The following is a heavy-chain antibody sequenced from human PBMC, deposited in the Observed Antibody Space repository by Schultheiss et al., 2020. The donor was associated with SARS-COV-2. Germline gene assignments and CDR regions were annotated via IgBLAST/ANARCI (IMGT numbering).Heavy chain of an antibody. CDR3: ARGLKTIFGVTTYYYYYMDV. Sequence: SQTLSLTCAVYGGSFSGYYWSWIRQPPGKGLEWIGYIFNGGSANYNPSLKSRVTISLDTSQSQFSLQLSSVTAADTAVYYCARGLKTIFGVTTYYYYYMDVWGKGTTVTVSS. CDR2: IFNGGSA. V-gene: IGHV4-34*11. CDR1: GGSFSGYY. D-gene: IGHD3-3*01. J-gene: IGHJ6*03.